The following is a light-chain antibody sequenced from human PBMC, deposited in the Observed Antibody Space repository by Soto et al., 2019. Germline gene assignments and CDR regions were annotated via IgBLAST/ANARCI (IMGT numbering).Light chain of an antibody. Sequence: DIVMTQSPDSLAVSLGERATINCKYSQSVLYSSNNQNYLAWYQQTPGQPPKLLIYWASTRESGVPDRFSGSGSGTDFTVTISSLQAEEVAVYYCQEYYSTPLAFGGGTKVDIK. CDR1: QSVLYSSNNQNY. V-gene: IGKV4-1*01. CDR2: WAS. CDR3: QEYYSTPLA. J-gene: IGKJ4*01.